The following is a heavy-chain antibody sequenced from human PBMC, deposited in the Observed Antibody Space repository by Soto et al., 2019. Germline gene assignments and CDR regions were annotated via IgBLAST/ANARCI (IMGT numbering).Heavy chain of an antibody. CDR2: IYCSGST. D-gene: IGHD5-18*01. CDR3: ARAVDTAMVPPPQYYFDY. J-gene: IGHJ4*02. V-gene: IGHV4-39*01. CDR1: GGSISSSSYY. Sequence: QLQLQESGPGLVKPSETLSLTCTVSGGSISSSSYYWGWIRQPPGKGLEWIGSIYCSGSTYYNPSLKSRVTISVDTSKNQFSLKLSSVTAADTAVYYCARAVDTAMVPPPQYYFDYWGQGTLVTVSS.